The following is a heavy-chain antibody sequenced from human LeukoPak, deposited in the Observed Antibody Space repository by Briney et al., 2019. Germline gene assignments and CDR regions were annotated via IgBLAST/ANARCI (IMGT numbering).Heavy chain of an antibody. CDR3: ARVFWETVNTGYYSDF. CDR2: ITSSSSDI. CDR1: GFTISSYN. Sequence: GGSLRLSCAASGFTISSYNMNWVRQAPGKGLEWISSITSSSSDIFYADSVRGRFTISRDNANNALHLQMNSLRAEDTAVYYCARVFWETVNTGYYSDFWGQGTLVTVSS. V-gene: IGHV3-21*01. J-gene: IGHJ4*02. D-gene: IGHD3-22*01.